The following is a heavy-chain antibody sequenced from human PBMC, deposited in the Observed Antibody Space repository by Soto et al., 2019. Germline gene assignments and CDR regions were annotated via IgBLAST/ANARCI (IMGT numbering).Heavy chain of an antibody. Sequence: SVKVSCKASGGTFSSYAISWVRQAPGQGLEWMGGIIPIFGTANYAQKFQGRVTITADESTSTAYMELGSLRSEDTAVYYCARPDIVATVQVYYYGMDVWGQGTTVTVSS. D-gene: IGHD5-12*01. J-gene: IGHJ6*02. V-gene: IGHV1-69*13. CDR3: ARPDIVATVQVYYYGMDV. CDR2: IIPIFGTA. CDR1: GGTFSSYA.